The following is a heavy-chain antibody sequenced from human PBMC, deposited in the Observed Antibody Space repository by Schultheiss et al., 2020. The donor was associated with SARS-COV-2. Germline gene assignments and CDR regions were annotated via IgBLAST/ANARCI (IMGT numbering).Heavy chain of an antibody. D-gene: IGHD2-15*01. CDR3: ARDLGVVVVVAATRMDV. Sequence: SVKVSCKASGGTFSSYAISWVRQAPGQGLEWMGRIIPIFGIANYAQKFQGRVTITADKSTSTAYMELSSLRSEDTAVYYCARDLGVVVVVAATRMDVWGRGTTVTVAS. CDR1: GGTFSSYA. V-gene: IGHV1-69*04. CDR2: IIPIFGIA. J-gene: IGHJ6*02.